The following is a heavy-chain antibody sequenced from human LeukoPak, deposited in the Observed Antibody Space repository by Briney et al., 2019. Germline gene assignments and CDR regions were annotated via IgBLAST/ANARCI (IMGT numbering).Heavy chain of an antibody. V-gene: IGHV3-33*01. D-gene: IGHD3-22*01. Sequence: GSLRLSCAASGFTFSSYGMHWVRQAPGKGLEWVAVIWYDGSNKYYADSVKGRFTISRDNSKNTLYLQMNSLRAEDTAVYYCARDRGYYYDSSGYYYGWFDPWGQGTLVTVSS. J-gene: IGHJ5*02. CDR1: GFTFSSYG. CDR2: IWYDGSNK. CDR3: ARDRGYYYDSSGYYYGWFDP.